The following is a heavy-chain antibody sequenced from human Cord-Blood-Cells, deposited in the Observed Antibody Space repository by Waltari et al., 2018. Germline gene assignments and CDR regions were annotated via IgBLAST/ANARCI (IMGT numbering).Heavy chain of an antibody. V-gene: IGHV1-2*02. D-gene: IGHD4-17*01. CDR1: GYTFTGYY. CDR3: ASAYGDYY. CDR2: SNPNRGRT. Sequence: QVQLVQSGAEVKKPGASVKVSCKASGYTFTGYYMHWVRQAPGQGVEWMGGSNPNRGRTNYAQKVHVRVTMTRETSISTAYMELSRLRSDDTAVYYCASAYGDYYLGQGTLVTVSS. J-gene: IGHJ4*02.